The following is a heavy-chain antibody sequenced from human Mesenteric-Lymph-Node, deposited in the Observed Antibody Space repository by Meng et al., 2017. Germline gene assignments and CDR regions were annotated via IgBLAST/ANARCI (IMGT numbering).Heavy chain of an antibody. CDR1: GFTFSSYA. J-gene: IGHJ6*02. Sequence: GESLKISCAASGFTFSSYAMTWVRQAPGKGLEWVSAISDSGGSTFYADSVKGRFTIARANSKNTLYLQMNSLRAEDTAVYYCVRNNNMDVWGQGTTVTVSS. CDR3: VRNNNMDV. V-gene: IGHV3-23*01. CDR2: ISDSGGST. D-gene: IGHD1/OR15-1a*01.